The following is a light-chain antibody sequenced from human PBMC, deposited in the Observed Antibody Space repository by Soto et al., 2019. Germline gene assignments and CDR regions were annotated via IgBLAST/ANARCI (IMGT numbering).Light chain of an antibody. J-gene: IGLJ2*01. CDR3: SSYTFTTTVV. CDR1: SSDIGGYNY. CDR2: EVS. V-gene: IGLV2-14*01. Sequence: QSALTQPASVSGSPGQSITISCTGTSSDIGGYNYVSWYQHHPGKAPKLMIYEVSNRPSGVSNRFSGSKSANTASLTISGLQAEDEADSYCSSYTFTTTVVFGGGTKLTVL.